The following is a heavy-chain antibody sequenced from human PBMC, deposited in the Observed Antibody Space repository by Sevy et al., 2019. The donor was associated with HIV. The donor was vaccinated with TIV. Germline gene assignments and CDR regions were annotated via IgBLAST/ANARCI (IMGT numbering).Heavy chain of an antibody. CDR2: IKQDGSEK. CDR1: GFTFSSYW. J-gene: IGHJ4*02. CDR3: AMGAGLK. D-gene: IGHD6-19*01. Sequence: GGFLRLSCAASGFTFSSYWMTWVRQAPGKGLEYVANIKQDGSEKYYVDSVKGRFTISRDNAKNSLFLQMNSPRAEDTAVYYCAMGAGLKWGQGTLVTVSS. V-gene: IGHV3-7*01.